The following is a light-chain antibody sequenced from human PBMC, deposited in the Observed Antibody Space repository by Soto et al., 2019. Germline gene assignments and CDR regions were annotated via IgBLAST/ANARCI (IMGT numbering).Light chain of an antibody. CDR3: CSYAGTYWV. CDR2: DVS. Sequence: QSALTQPRSVSGSPGQSVTISCTGTSNDVGGYNYVSWFQQHTGKVPKLMVYDVSYRPSGVPDRFSGSKSGNTASLTISGLQADDEGDYYCCSYAGTYWVFGGGTKLTVL. V-gene: IGLV2-11*01. J-gene: IGLJ3*02. CDR1: SNDVGGYNY.